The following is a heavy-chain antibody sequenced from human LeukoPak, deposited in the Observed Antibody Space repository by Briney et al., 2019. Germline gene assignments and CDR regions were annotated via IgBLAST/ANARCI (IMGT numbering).Heavy chain of an antibody. J-gene: IGHJ4*02. CDR2: ISNDGGGT. Sequence: GGSLRLSCAASGFIFNNYGLVWVRQDPGKGLEWVSAISNDGGGTTYADFVKGRFTITRDNSKNTIFLQMNSLRAEDTALYYCAKGSSGYFFDLWGQGTLVTVSS. D-gene: IGHD3-22*01. CDR3: AKGSSGYFFDL. CDR1: GFIFNNYG. V-gene: IGHV3-23*01.